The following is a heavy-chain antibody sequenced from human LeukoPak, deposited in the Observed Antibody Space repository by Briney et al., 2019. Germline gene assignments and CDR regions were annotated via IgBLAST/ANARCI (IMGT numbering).Heavy chain of an antibody. V-gene: IGHV4-30-4*08. J-gene: IGHJ6*02. CDR3: ARDPLGYCSSTSCFPYGMDV. CDR1: GGSISSGGYY. Sequence: PSETLSLTCTVSGGSISSGGYYWSWIRQHPGKGLEWIGYIYYSGSTYYNPSLKSRVTISVDTSKNQFSLKLSSVTAADTAVYYCARDPLGYCSSTSCFPYGMDVWGQGTTVTVSS. CDR2: IYYSGST. D-gene: IGHD2-2*01.